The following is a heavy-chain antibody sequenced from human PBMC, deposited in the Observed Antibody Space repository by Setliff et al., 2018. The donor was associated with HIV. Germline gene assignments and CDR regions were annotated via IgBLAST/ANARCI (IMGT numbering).Heavy chain of an antibody. CDR2: INPNSGGT. D-gene: IGHD3-10*01. Sequence: KFGHSVKVSCKASGNPLTGSYMHWVRQAPGQGLEWMGRINPNSGGTNYAQKFQGRVTMTRDTSISTAYMELSRLRSDDTVVYYCARAPLYGSGSYSYYGMDVWGQGTTVTVSS. CDR3: ARAPLYGSGSYSYYGMDV. V-gene: IGHV1-2*05. CDR1: GNPLTGSY. J-gene: IGHJ6*02.